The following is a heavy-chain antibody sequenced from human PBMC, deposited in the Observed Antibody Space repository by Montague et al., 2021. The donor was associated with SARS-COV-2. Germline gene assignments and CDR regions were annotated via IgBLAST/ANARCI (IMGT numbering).Heavy chain of an antibody. D-gene: IGHD6-13*01. CDR1: RGSISSGGNY. Sequence: TLSLTCTVSRGSISSGGNYWSWIRPHQVKGLEWIGYSYYSGSTYYNPSLKSRVSISVATSKNQLSLKLSSVTAADTAVYYCARGRRSFSTWYGALDPWGQGMQVTVSS. V-gene: IGHV4-31*03. J-gene: IGHJ5*02. CDR3: ARGRRSFSTWYGALDP. CDR2: SYYSGST.